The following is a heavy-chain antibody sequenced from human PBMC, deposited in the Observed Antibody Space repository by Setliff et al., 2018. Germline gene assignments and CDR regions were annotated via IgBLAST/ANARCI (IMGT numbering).Heavy chain of an antibody. CDR2: IFYSGDT. D-gene: IGHD3-10*01. CDR3: ARDRSYYASGSFTKWFDY. J-gene: IGHJ4*02. CDR1: GVSIANTASY. V-gene: IGHV4-61*08. Sequence: PSETLSLTCNVSGVSIANTASYWSWIRRPPGKGLEWIGFIFYSGDTNSNPSLKSRVTMSVDTSKNQFSLKLNSVTAADTATYYCARDRSYYASGSFTKWFDYWGQGALVTVSS.